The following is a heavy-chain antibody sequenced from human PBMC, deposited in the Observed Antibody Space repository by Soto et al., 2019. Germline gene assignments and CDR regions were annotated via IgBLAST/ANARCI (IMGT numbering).Heavy chain of an antibody. J-gene: IGHJ4*02. CDR2: IYWNDDQ. CDR3: AHSPLEDFWRN. V-gene: IGHV2-5*01. CDR1: GFSLSTTEVA. Sequence: SGPTLVNPTQTLTLTCTFSGFSLSTTEVAVGWIRQPPGKALEWLALIYWNDDQRYSPALRSRLTTTKDTSKNQVVLTMTDMDPVDTATYYCAHSPLEDFWRNWGQGTLVTVSS. D-gene: IGHD3-3*01.